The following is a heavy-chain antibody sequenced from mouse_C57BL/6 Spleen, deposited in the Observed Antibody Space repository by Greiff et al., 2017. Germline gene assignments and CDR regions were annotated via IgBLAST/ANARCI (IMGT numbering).Heavy chain of an antibody. Sequence: EVHLVESGGGLVKPGGSLKLSCAASGFTFSDYGMHWVRQAPEKGLEWVAYISSGSSTIYYADTVKGRFTISRDNAKNTLFLQMTSLRSEDTAMYYCAWSGYSNLYAMDYWGQGTSVTVSS. D-gene: IGHD2-5*01. CDR2: ISSGSSTI. CDR1: GFTFSDYG. CDR3: AWSGYSNLYAMDY. J-gene: IGHJ4*01. V-gene: IGHV5-17*01.